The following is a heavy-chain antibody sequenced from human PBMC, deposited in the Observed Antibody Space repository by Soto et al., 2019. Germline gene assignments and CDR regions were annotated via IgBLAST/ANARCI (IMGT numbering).Heavy chain of an antibody. CDR3: AREIGSSSGNYYYYYGMDV. CDR1: GLTFSSYW. D-gene: IGHD6-6*01. V-gene: IGHV3-74*01. CDR2: INSDGSST. J-gene: IGHJ6*02. Sequence: EVQLVESGGGLVQPGGSLRLSCAASGLTFSSYWMHWVRQAPGKGLVWVSRINSDGSSTSYADSVKGRFTISRDNAKNTLYLQMNSLRAEDTAVYYCAREIGSSSGNYYYYYGMDVWGQGTTVTVSS.